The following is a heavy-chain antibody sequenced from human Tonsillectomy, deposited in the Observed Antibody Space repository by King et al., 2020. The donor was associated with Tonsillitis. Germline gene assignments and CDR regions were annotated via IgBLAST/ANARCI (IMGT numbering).Heavy chain of an antibody. CDR3: AGDGDFLPGYGFDY. CDR1: GFTFTSQP. D-gene: IGHD3-9*01. Sequence: VQLVESGGGVVQPGRSLRLSCAASGFTFTSQPMHWVRQAPGKGLEWVARISSDGRIQHYADSVKGRFTISRDNSMHTVYLQMNSLRTEDTAIYHCAGDGDFLPGYGFDYWGQGTLVTVSS. CDR2: ISSDGRIQ. V-gene: IGHV3-30*04. J-gene: IGHJ4*02.